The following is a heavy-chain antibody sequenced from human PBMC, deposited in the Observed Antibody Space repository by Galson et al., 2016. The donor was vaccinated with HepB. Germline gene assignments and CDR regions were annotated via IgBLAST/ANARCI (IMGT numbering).Heavy chain of an antibody. CDR2: IYPGDSDT. CDR1: GYSFTTYW. CDR3: ARRKNYAPDY. J-gene: IGHJ4*02. V-gene: IGHV5-51*01. D-gene: IGHD1-7*01. Sequence: QSGAEVKKPGESLKISCKASGYSFTTYWIGWVRQVPGKGLEWVGIIYPGDSDTRYSPSFQGQVTISADRSISTAYLQWSSLKASDAAMYYCARRKNYAPDYWGQGTLVAVSS.